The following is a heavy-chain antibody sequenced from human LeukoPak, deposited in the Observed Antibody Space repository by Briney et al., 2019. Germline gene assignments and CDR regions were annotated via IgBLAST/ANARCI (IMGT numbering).Heavy chain of an antibody. CDR2: ISGDGGAT. J-gene: IGHJ4*02. CDR1: GFTFDDYV. Sequence: GGSLRLSCAASGFTFDDYVMHWVRQAPGKGLEWVFFISGDGGATYYADSAKGRFTISRDNGRKSLYLQMDSLRTEDTALYYCAKGGYTYGGRLFDYWGQGTLVTVSS. D-gene: IGHD5-18*01. CDR3: AKGGYTYGGRLFDY. V-gene: IGHV3-43*02.